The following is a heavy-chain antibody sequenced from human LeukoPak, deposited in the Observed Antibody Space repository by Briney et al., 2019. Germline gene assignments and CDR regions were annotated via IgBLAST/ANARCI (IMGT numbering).Heavy chain of an antibody. CDR3: ARGEQWLVTLDY. J-gene: IGHJ4*02. CDR2: INPNSGGT. D-gene: IGHD6-19*01. Sequence: ASVKVSCKASGYTFTGYYMHWVRQAPGQGLEWMGWINPNSGGTNYAQKFQGRVTMTRDTSISTAYMELSRRRSDDTAVYYCARGEQWLVTLDYWGQGTLVTVSS. CDR1: GYTFTGYY. V-gene: IGHV1-2*02.